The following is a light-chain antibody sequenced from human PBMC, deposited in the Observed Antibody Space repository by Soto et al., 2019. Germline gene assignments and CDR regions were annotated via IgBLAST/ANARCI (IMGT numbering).Light chain of an antibody. Sequence: QSALTQPPSASGSPGQSVTISCTGTSSDIGAYNFVSWYQQHPGKAPKLMIYEVSRRPSGVSNRFSGSKSANTASLTISGLQAEDEADYYCTSHTASSTWVFGGGTRSPS. CDR1: SSDIGAYNF. V-gene: IGLV2-14*01. CDR2: EVS. J-gene: IGLJ3*02. CDR3: TSHTASSTWV.